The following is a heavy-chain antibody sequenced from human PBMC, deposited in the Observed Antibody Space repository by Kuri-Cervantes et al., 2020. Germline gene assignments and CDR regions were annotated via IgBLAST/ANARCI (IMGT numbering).Heavy chain of an antibody. CDR1: GFTVSSNY. CDR3: ARVDYYGSGSYSDY. V-gene: IGHV3-53*01. J-gene: IGHJ4*02. D-gene: IGHD3-10*01. CDR2: IYSGGST. Sequence: GESLKISCAASGFTVSSNYMSWVRQAPGKGLEWVSVIYSGGSTYYADSVKGRFTISRDNAKNSLYLQMNSLRDEDTAVYYCARVDYYGSGSYSDYWGQGTLVTVSS.